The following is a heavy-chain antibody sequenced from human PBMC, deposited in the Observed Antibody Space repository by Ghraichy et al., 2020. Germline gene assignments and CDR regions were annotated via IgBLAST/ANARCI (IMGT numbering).Heavy chain of an antibody. CDR3: ARAEITGFDS. Sequence: SETLSLTCAVSGGSFSGYYWSWIRQPPGKGLEWIGEINHSGSTNYNTSPNRRLTISVDTSKNQFSLKLSSVTAADAAVYYCARAEITGFDSWGQGTLVTGSS. CDR1: GGSFSGYY. CDR2: INHSGST. J-gene: IGHJ5*01. D-gene: IGHD1-20*01. V-gene: IGHV4-34*01.